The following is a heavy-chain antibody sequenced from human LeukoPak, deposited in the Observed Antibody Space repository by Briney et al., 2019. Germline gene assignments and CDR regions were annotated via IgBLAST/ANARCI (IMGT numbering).Heavy chain of an antibody. D-gene: IGHD6-13*01. J-gene: IGHJ6*03. CDR1: GFTFSSYA. CDR3: ARHSTGYSSTQSNYMDV. V-gene: IGHV3-30-3*01. CDR2: ISYDGSNK. Sequence: QSGGSLRLSCAASGFTFSSYAMHWVRQAPGKGLEWVAVISYDGSNKYYADSVKGRFTISRDNAKNSLYLQMNSLGAEDTAVYYCARHSTGYSSTQSNYMDVWGKGTTVTLSS.